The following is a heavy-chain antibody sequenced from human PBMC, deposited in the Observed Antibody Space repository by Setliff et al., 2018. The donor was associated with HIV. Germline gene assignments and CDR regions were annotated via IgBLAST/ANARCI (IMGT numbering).Heavy chain of an antibody. CDR3: AGGPGTTSIDY. CDR1: GGSFSGYY. J-gene: IGHJ4*02. Sequence: PSETLSLTCAVYGGSFSGYYWSWIRQPPGKGLEWIVEINHSGSTNYNMSLWSRVTISLDASRNQFSLELISVTAADTAVYYCAGGPGTTSIDYWAQGTLVTVS. V-gene: IGHV4-34*01. D-gene: IGHD1-26*01. CDR2: INHSGST.